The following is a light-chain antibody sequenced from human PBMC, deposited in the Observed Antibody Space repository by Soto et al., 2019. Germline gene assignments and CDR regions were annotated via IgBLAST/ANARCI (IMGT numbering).Light chain of an antibody. CDR2: RNS. J-gene: IGLJ2*01. CDR1: RSNIGSNY. CDR3: AAWDDSLSGVV. Sequence: QSVLTQPPSASGTPGQRVTISCSGSRSNIGSNYVYWYQQLPGTVPQLLIYRNSERPSGVPDPFSGSKSGTSASLAISGLRSEDEADYYCAAWDDSLSGVVFGGGTKLTVL. V-gene: IGLV1-47*01.